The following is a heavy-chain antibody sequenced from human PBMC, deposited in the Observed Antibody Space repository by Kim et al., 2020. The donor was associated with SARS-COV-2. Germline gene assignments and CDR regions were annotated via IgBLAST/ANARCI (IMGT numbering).Heavy chain of an antibody. CDR1: GGTFSNHV. CDR3: ARRDLRYCSGGGCYFPVDS. D-gene: IGHD2-15*01. J-gene: IGHJ4*02. Sequence: SVKVSCKASGGTFSNHVFSWVRQAPGQGLEWMGGIIPVFGTPKNAQKFQGRVTISADESTSTAYMELSSLTSEDSALYYCARRDLRYCSGGGCYFPVDSWGQGTLVTVSS. V-gene: IGHV1-69*13. CDR2: IIPVFGTP.